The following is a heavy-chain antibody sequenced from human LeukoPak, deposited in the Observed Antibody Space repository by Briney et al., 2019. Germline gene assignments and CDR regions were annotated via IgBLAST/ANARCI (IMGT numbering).Heavy chain of an antibody. CDR1: EFIFRNFG. D-gene: IGHD3-16*01. J-gene: IGHJ5*02. CDR2: ISDVVAHT. Sequence: PGESLRLSCAASEFIFRNFGMSWIRQAPGKGLEWVSHISDVVAHTWYADSVKGRFIISRDNSNNRVFLQMNSLRPGDTALYYCAKDNYGGVYASWGQGTLVTVSP. CDR3: AKDNYGGVYAS. V-gene: IGHV3-23*01.